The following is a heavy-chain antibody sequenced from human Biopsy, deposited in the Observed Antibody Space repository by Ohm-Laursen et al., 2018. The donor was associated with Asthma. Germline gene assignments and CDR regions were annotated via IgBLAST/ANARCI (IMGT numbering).Heavy chain of an antibody. CDR1: GFTFSSYS. D-gene: IGHD4-17*01. CDR3: ARPRWGPYGY. V-gene: IGHV3-48*02. CDR2: ISSSSSTI. J-gene: IGHJ4*02. Sequence: SLRLSCSASGFTFSSYSMDWVRQAPGKGLEWVLYISSSSSTIYYADSVKGRFTISRDNAKSSLYLQMNSLRDEDTAVYYCARPRWGPYGYWGQGTLVTVSS.